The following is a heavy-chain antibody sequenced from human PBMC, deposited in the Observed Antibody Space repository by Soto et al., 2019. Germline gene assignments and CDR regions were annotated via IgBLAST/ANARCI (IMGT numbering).Heavy chain of an antibody. CDR3: ARLYSSSSWYFDL. CDR2: IKQDGSEK. CDR1: GFTFSSYW. V-gene: IGHV3-7*01. D-gene: IGHD6-6*01. Sequence: GGSLRLSCAASGFTFSSYWMSWVRQAPGKGLEWVANIKQDGSEKYYVDSVKGRFTISRDNAKNSLYLQMNSLRAEDTAVYYCARLYSSSSWYFDLWGRGTLVTVSS. J-gene: IGHJ2*01.